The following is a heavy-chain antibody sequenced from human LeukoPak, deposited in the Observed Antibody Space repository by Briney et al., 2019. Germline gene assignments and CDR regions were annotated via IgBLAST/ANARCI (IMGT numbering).Heavy chain of an antibody. Sequence: PSETLSLTCSVSGYSISSAYYWGWIRQPPGKGLEWMGTMYHSGSTNYNPSLKSRVTISIDTSKNQFSLKLSSVTAADTAVYYCARHLSGDILTGYDHDAFDIWGQGTMVTVSS. CDR3: ARHLSGDILTGYDHDAFDI. CDR2: MYHSGST. CDR1: GYSISSAYY. D-gene: IGHD3-9*01. J-gene: IGHJ3*02. V-gene: IGHV4-38-2*02.